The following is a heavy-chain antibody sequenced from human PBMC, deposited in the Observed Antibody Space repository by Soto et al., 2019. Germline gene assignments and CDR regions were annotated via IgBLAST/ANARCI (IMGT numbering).Heavy chain of an antibody. D-gene: IGHD3-22*01. CDR2: IHWNDDK. CDR3: AYTKDSSGFLTS. CDR1: GFSLSVYGVR. Sequence: SGPTLVNPTQTLTLTCSFSGFSLSVYGVRVIWFRQPPGETLEWLALIHWNDDKRYSPYLKSRLTITKDTSKNQVVLTLTNLDPLDTGTYFCAYTKDSSGFLTSWGQGILVTVSS. V-gene: IGHV2-5*01. J-gene: IGHJ5*02.